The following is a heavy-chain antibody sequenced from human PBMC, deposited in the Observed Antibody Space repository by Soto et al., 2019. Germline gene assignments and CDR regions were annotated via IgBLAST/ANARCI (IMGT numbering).Heavy chain of an antibody. Sequence: SETLSLTCTVSGGSISSSSDYWGWIRQPPGKGLEWLAHIYYSGSTYYNPSLKSRITISVDTSKNQFSLKLTSVTAADTAVYYCARARRDMVAPFFDYWGQGTLVTVSS. CDR1: GGSISSSSDY. V-gene: IGHV4-39*07. D-gene: IGHD3-10*01. J-gene: IGHJ4*02. CDR3: ARARRDMVAPFFDY. CDR2: IYYSGST.